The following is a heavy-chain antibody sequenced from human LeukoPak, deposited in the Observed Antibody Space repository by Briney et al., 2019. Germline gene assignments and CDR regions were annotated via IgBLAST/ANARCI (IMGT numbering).Heavy chain of an antibody. CDR2: INPHSGAT. J-gene: IGHJ5*02. Sequence: ASVKVSCKASGYGFSDVYFNWVRQAPGQGLDWMGWINPHSGATNYAQRFQGMISMDASFDTAYIEMSRLTSDDTAVYYCATSSTVTHTRDPWGQGTLVTVSS. V-gene: IGHV1-2*02. D-gene: IGHD1-1*01. CDR3: ATSSTVTHTRDP. CDR1: GYGFSDVY.